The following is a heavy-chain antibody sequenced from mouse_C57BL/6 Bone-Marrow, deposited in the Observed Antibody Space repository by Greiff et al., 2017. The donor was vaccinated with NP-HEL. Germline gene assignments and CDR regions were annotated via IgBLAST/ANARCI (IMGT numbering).Heavy chain of an antibody. D-gene: IGHD2-5*01. CDR3: TFYYSNYDY. CDR1: GFNIKDDY. CDR2: IDPENGDT. Sequence: VQLQQSGAELVRPGASVKLSCTASGFNIKDDYMHWVKQRPEQGLEWIGWIDPENGDTEYASKFQGKATITADTSSNTAYLQLSSLTSEDTAVYYCTFYYSNYDYWGQGTTLTVSS. J-gene: IGHJ2*01. V-gene: IGHV14-4*01.